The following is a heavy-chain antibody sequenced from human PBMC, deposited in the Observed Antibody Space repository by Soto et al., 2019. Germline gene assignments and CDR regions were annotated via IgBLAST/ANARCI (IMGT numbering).Heavy chain of an antibody. Sequence: GGSLRLSCAASGFTFSSYAMSWVRQAPGKGLEWVSAISGSGGSTYYADSVKGRFTISRDNSQNTLYLQMNSLRAEDTAVYYCAKLRAGYSSSWYGNWFDPWGQGTLVTVSS. CDR3: AKLRAGYSSSWYGNWFDP. V-gene: IGHV3-23*01. J-gene: IGHJ5*02. CDR2: ISGSGGST. D-gene: IGHD6-13*01. CDR1: GFTFSSYA.